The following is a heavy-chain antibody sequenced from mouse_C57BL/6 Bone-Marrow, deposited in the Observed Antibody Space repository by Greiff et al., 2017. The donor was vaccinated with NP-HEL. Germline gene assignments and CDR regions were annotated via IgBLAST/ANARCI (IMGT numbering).Heavy chain of an antibody. J-gene: IGHJ1*03. D-gene: IGHD2-1*01. CDR1: GYTFTDYE. Sequence: QVQLQQSGAELVRPGASVTLSCKASGYTFTDYEMHWVKQTPVHGLEWIGAIDPETGGTAYNQKFKGKAILTADKSSSTAYMELRSLTSEDSAVYYCTTHGNYRYFDVWGTGTTVTVSS. CDR3: TTHGNYRYFDV. V-gene: IGHV1-15*01. CDR2: IDPETGGT.